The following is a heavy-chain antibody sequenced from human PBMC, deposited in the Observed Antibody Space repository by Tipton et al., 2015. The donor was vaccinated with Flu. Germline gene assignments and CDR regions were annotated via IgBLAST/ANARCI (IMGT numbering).Heavy chain of an antibody. D-gene: IGHD3-3*01. CDR2: ISSSSSYI. CDR1: GFTFSSYS. CDR3: ARDQETYDFLSGHFHYFDK. J-gene: IGHJ4*02. Sequence: AASGFTFSSYSMNWVRQAPGKGLEWVSSISSSSSYIYYADSVKGRFTISRDDAKNSLYLQMNSLRAEDTAVYFCARDQETYDFLSGHFHYFDKWGQGTLVTVSS. V-gene: IGHV3-21*01.